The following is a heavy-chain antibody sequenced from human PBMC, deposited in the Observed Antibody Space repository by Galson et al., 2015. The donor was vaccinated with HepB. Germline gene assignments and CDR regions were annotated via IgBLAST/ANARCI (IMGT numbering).Heavy chain of an antibody. J-gene: IGHJ4*02. CDR1: GYTFTSYG. Sequence: SVKVSCKASGYTFTSYGLNWVRQAPGQGLEWMGWISGYSGNTNYAQKFQGRVTMTTDTSKSTAYMELRRLRSDDPALYYCARFDWLSLDYWGQGTLVTVSS. CDR2: ISGYSGNT. CDR3: ARFDWLSLDY. V-gene: IGHV1-18*04. D-gene: IGHD3-9*01.